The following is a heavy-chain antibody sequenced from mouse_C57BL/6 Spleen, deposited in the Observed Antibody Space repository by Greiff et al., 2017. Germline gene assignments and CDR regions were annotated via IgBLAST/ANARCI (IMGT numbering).Heavy chain of an antibody. Sequence: EVQLQQSGAELVRPGASVKLSCTASGFNINDDYMHWVKQRPEQSLAWIGWIDPENGDTEYASKFQGKATITADKSSNTAYLQLSSLTSEDTAVYYCAADSNSWLAYWGQGTLVTVSA. V-gene: IGHV14-4*01. CDR3: AADSNSWLAY. D-gene: IGHD2-5*01. J-gene: IGHJ3*01. CDR1: GFNINDDY. CDR2: IDPENGDT.